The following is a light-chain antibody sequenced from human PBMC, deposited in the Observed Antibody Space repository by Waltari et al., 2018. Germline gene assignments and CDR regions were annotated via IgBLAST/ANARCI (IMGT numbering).Light chain of an antibody. CDR3: QQYYATPPS. CDR2: WAS. CDR1: HSVLSRSNKKIY. Sequence: DIVMTQSPDSLAVSLGERATINCNSRHSVLSRSNKKIYLAWYQQQPGQPPKLLIYWASSRVSGVPDRFNGSGSGTDFTLTISSLQAEDVAVYYCQQYYATPPSFGGGTKVEIK. J-gene: IGKJ4*01. V-gene: IGKV4-1*01.